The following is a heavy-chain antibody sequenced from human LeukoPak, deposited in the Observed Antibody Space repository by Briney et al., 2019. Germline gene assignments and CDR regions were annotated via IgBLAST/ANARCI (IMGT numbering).Heavy chain of an antibody. Sequence: HPGGSLRLSCAASGFTFSSYWMNWARQAPGKGLEWVASINHNGNVNYYVDSVKGRFTISRDNAKNSLYLQMNSLRAEDTAVYYCARHRRYCSGGSCYSGYYFDSWGPGTLVTVSS. V-gene: IGHV3-7*03. CDR3: ARHRRYCSGGSCYSGYYFDS. CDR1: GFTFSSYW. D-gene: IGHD2-15*01. J-gene: IGHJ4*02. CDR2: INHNGNVN.